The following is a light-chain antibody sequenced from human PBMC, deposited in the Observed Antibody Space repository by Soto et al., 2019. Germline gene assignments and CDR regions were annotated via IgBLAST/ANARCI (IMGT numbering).Light chain of an antibody. V-gene: IGKV1-39*01. CDR1: QSISRY. J-gene: IGKJ2*01. Sequence: IQMTQSPPSLSASVGDRVTINCRASQSISRYSNWYQQKPGKAPKLLISAASTVQSGVPSRFSGSGSGTDFTLTISSLQPEDFATYYRQHTYTAPYTFGQGTKLEIE. CDR3: QHTYTAPYT. CDR2: AAS.